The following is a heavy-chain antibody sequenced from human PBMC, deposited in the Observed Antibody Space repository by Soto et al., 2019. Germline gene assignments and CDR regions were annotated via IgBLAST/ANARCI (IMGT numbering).Heavy chain of an antibody. J-gene: IGHJ6*02. Sequence: QVQLVESGGGVVQPGRSLRLSCAASGFTFSSYGMHWVRQAPGKGLEWVAVIWYDGSNKYYADSVKGRFTISRDNSKNTLYLQMNSLRAEDTAVYYCAREAGTTRYYGMDVRGQGTTVTVSS. CDR1: GFTFSSYG. D-gene: IGHD1-7*01. V-gene: IGHV3-33*01. CDR2: IWYDGSNK. CDR3: AREAGTTRYYGMDV.